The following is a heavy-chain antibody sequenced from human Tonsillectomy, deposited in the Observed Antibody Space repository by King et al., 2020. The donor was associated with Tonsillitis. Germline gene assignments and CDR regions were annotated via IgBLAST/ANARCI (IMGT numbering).Heavy chain of an antibody. J-gene: IGHJ4*02. Sequence: QLQEPGPGLVKPSETLSLTCTVSGGSISSYYWSWIRQPPGKGLEWIGYIYYSGSTNYNPSLKSRVTISVDTSKNQFSLKLNSVTAADTAVYYCARLDFWSGYLDYWGQGILVTVSS. V-gene: IGHV4-59*08. CDR2: IYYSGST. D-gene: IGHD3-3*01. CDR1: GGSISSYY. CDR3: ARLDFWSGYLDY.